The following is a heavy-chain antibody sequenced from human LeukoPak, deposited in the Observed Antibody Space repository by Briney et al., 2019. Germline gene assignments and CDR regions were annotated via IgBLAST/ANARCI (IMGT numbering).Heavy chain of an antibody. J-gene: IGHJ5*02. Sequence: PGRSLRLSCAASGFTFSSYGMHWVRQAPGKGLEWVAVIWYDGSSKYYADSVKGRFTISRDNSKNTLYLQMNSLRAEDTAVYYCAREATMVRGVLRFDPWGQGTLVTVSS. V-gene: IGHV3-33*01. CDR2: IWYDGSSK. D-gene: IGHD3-10*01. CDR1: GFTFSSYG. CDR3: AREATMVRGVLRFDP.